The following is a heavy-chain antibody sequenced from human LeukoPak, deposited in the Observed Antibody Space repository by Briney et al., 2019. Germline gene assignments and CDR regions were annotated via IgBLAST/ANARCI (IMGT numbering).Heavy chain of an antibody. CDR2: INHSGST. D-gene: IGHD3-22*01. V-gene: IGHV4-34*01. CDR1: GGSFSGYY. CDR3: ARWRPIWNYYDSSDDVATFDY. Sequence: TSETLSLTCAVYGGSFSGYYWSWIRQPPGKGLEWIGEINHSGSTNYNPSLKSRVTISVDTSKNQFSLKLSSVTTADTAVYYCARWRPIWNYYDSSDDVATFDYWGQGTLVTVSS. J-gene: IGHJ4*02.